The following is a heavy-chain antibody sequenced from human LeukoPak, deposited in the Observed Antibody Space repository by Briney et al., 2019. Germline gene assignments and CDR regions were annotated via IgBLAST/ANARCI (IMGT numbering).Heavy chain of an antibody. CDR3: ARRSVVRGYFDY. J-gene: IGHJ4*02. CDR1: GGSFSGYY. CDR2: IYYSGST. Sequence: SETLSLTCAVYGGSFSGYYWSWIRQPPGKGLEWIGSIYYSGSTYYNPSLKSRVTISVDTSKNQFSLKLSSVTAADTAVYYCARRSVVRGYFDYWGQGTLVTVSS. V-gene: IGHV4-34*01. D-gene: IGHD3-22*01.